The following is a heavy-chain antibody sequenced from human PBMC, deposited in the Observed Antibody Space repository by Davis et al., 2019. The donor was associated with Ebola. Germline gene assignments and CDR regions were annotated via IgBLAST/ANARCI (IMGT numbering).Heavy chain of an antibody. V-gene: IGHV4-59*01. J-gene: IGHJ4*02. Sequence: MPSETLSLTCTVSGGSISIYYWSWIRQPPGKGLEWIGYIYYSGSTNYNPSLKSRVTISVDTSKNQFSLKLSSVTAADTAVYYCARGLITFDYWGQGTLVTVSS. D-gene: IGHD3-16*01. CDR1: GGSISIYY. CDR2: IYYSGST. CDR3: ARGLITFDY.